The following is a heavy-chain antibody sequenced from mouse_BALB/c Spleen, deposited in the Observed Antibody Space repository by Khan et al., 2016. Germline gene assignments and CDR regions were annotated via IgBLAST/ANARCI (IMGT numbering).Heavy chain of an antibody. Sequence: QVRLQQSGAELAKPGASVKMSCKASGFTFTSYWMHWVKQRPGQGLEWIGYINPSTGYTEYNQKFKDKATLTADKSSRTAYMQLSSLTSEDSAVYYCARKLRDAMDYWGQGTSVTVSS. V-gene: IGHV1-7*01. D-gene: IGHD1-1*01. J-gene: IGHJ4*01. CDR3: ARKLRDAMDY. CDR2: INPSTGYT. CDR1: GFTFTSYW.